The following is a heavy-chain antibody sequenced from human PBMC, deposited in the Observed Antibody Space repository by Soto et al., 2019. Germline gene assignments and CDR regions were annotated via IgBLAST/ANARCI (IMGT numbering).Heavy chain of an antibody. CDR1: GFTFSGSA. CDR3: TRHVDTAMVYGMDV. Sequence: GGSLRLSCAASGFTFSGSAMHWVRQASGKGLEWVGRIRSKANSYATAYAASVKGRFTISRDDSKNTAYLQMNSLKTEDTAVYYCTRHVDTAMVYGMDVWGQGTTVTVSS. D-gene: IGHD5-18*01. CDR2: IRSKANSYAT. J-gene: IGHJ6*02. V-gene: IGHV3-73*01.